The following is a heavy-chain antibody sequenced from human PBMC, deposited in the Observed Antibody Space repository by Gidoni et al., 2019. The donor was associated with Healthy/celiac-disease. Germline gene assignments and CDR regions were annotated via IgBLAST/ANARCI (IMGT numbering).Heavy chain of an antibody. V-gene: IGHV3-74*01. D-gene: IGHD6-19*01. CDR3: ARAVAGSTDFDY. Sequence: EVQLVESGGGLVQPGGSLRLSCAASGFTFSSYWMHWVRQAPGKGLVWVSRINSDGSSTSYADSVKGRFTIPRDNAKNTLYLQMNSLRAEDTAVYYCARAVAGSTDFDYWGQGTLVTVSS. J-gene: IGHJ4*02. CDR1: GFTFSSYW. CDR2: INSDGSST.